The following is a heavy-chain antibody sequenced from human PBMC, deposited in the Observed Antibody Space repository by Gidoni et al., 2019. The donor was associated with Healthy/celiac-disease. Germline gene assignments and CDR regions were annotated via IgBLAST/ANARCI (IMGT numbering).Heavy chain of an antibody. V-gene: IGHV3-23*01. CDR1: GVTFSSYA. CDR2: ISGSGGST. D-gene: IGHD5-18*01. Sequence: EVQLLESGGGLVQPGGSLRHSCAASGVTFSSYAMSWVRQAPGKRLGWVSAISGSGGSTYYADSVKGRFTISRDNSKNTLYLQMNSLRAEDTAVYYCAKDFQGTGYSYPEVAFDIWGQGTMVTVSS. CDR3: AKDFQGTGYSYPEVAFDI. J-gene: IGHJ3*02.